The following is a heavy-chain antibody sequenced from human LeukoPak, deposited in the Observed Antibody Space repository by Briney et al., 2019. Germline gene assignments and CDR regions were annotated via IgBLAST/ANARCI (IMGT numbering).Heavy chain of an antibody. CDR2: IYYSGST. D-gene: IGHD6-6*01. CDR1: GGSFSGYY. J-gene: IGHJ6*02. V-gene: IGHV4-59*01. CDR3: ASSSSYYYYGMDV. Sequence: PSETLSLTCAVYGGSFSGYYWSWIRQPPGKGLEWIGYIYYSGSTNYNPSLKSRATISVDTSKNQFSLKLSSVTAADTAVYYCASSSSYYYYGMDVWGQGTTVTVSS.